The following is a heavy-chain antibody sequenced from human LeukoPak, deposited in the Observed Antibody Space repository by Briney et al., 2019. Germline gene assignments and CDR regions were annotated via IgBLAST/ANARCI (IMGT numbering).Heavy chain of an antibody. Sequence: GGSLRLSCAASGFIFSNYWMNWVRQAPGKGLEWVANIKQDGSEKYYVDSVKGRFTISRDNAKNSLYLQMNSLRAEDTAVYYCAKGSILTGYYCFDYWGQGTLVTVSS. D-gene: IGHD3-9*01. CDR3: AKGSILTGYYCFDY. V-gene: IGHV3-7*03. CDR1: GFIFSNYW. CDR2: IKQDGSEK. J-gene: IGHJ4*02.